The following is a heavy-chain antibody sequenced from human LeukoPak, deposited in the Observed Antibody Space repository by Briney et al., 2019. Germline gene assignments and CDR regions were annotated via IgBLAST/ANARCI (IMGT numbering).Heavy chain of an antibody. J-gene: IGHJ5*02. CDR1: GFTVSSSY. CDR2: IYSSGST. V-gene: IGHV3-53*01. D-gene: IGHD3-3*01. CDR3: ARSITIFGVVANYFDP. Sequence: GGSVRLSCAASGFTVSSSYMSWVRQAPGEGLEWVSTIYSSGSTFYADSVKGRFTISRDNPKSTVYLQINSLRAEDTAVYYCARSITIFGVVANYFDPWGQGTLVTVSS.